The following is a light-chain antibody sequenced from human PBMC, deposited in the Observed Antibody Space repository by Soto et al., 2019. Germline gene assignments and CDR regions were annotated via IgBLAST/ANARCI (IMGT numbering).Light chain of an antibody. Sequence: QSVLTQPASVSGSPGQSITISCTGTSNDVGAYNYVSWYQQHPGKAPKLMISEVSNRPSGISNRFSGSKSGNTASLTISGLQAEDEADYYCNSYTTTSTWVFGGGTQLTVL. CDR2: EVS. CDR1: SNDVGAYNY. J-gene: IGLJ3*02. CDR3: NSYTTTSTWV. V-gene: IGLV2-14*01.